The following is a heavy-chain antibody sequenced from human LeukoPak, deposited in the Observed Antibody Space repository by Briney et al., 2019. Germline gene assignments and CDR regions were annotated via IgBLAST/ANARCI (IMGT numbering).Heavy chain of an antibody. D-gene: IGHD3-22*01. CDR3: AGVRVATSGYWEDF. V-gene: IGHV1-2*02. CDR1: GYTFTDFY. J-gene: IGHJ4*02. CDR2: IHPTSGAT. Sequence: ASVKVSCKASGYTFTDFYMHWVRQAPGQGLEWKGWIHPTSGATNYAQKFQGRVTMTRDTSIDTAYMELSRLTSDDTAVYYRAGVRVATSGYWEDFWGQGTLVTVSS.